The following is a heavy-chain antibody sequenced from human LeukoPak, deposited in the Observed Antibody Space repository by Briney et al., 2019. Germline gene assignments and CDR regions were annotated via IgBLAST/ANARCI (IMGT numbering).Heavy chain of an antibody. CDR2: IDSDGSPT. CDR3: ARGCSGNSCYRSDY. D-gene: IGHD2-15*01. Sequence: QPGGSLRLSCAASEFLFSNYWMHWVRQVPGEGLVWVSRIDSDGSPTTYADSVEGRFTISRDNAHNMLYLQMNSLTAEDTAVYFCARGCSGNSCYRSDYWGQGTLVTVSS. V-gene: IGHV3-74*01. CDR1: EFLFSNYW. J-gene: IGHJ4*02.